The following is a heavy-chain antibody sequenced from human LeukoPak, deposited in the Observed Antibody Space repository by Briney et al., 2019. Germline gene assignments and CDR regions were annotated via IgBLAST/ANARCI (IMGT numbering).Heavy chain of an antibody. J-gene: IGHJ4*02. Sequence: GESLKISCKGSGYSFTSYWIGWVRQIPGKGLECMGIIYPGDSDTRYSPSFQGQVTISADKSISTAYLQWSSLKASDTARYYGARLYGIAARPPDYWGQGTLVTVSS. CDR1: GYSFTSYW. CDR3: ARLYGIAARPPDY. D-gene: IGHD6-6*01. CDR2: IYPGDSDT. V-gene: IGHV5-51*01.